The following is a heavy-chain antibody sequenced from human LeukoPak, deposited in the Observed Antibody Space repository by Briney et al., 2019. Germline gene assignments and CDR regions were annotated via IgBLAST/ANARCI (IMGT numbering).Heavy chain of an antibody. CDR3: ARASGSSWFPAYYYGMDV. CDR2: IYYSGST. CDR1: GXSISSYY. D-gene: IGHD6-13*01. Sequence: SETLSLTCTVSGXSISSYYWSWIRQPPGKGLEWIGYIYYSGSTNYNPSLKSRVTISVDTSKNQFSLKLSSVTAADTAVYYCARASGSSWFPAYYYGMDVWGQGTTVTVSS. J-gene: IGHJ6*02. V-gene: IGHV4-59*01.